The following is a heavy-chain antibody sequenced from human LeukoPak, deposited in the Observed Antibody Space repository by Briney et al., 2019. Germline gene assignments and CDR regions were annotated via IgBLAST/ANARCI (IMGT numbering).Heavy chain of an antibody. D-gene: IGHD2-2*01. CDR2: ITGDGRST. CDR3: VREGLECSGSSCQRAAFDY. Sequence: GGSLRLSCAASGFTFTTYWMHWVRQVPGKALVWGARITGDGRSTRHAVSIEGRFPIYRDNAKNTLYLQMNSLRDEDTAVYYCVREGLECSGSSCQRAAFDYWGQGTLVTVSS. J-gene: IGHJ4*02. CDR1: GFTFTTYW. V-gene: IGHV3-74*01.